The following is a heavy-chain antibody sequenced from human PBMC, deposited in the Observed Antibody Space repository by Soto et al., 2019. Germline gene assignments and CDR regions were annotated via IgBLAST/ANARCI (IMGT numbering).Heavy chain of an antibody. D-gene: IGHD6-19*01. CDR1: GYSFTSYW. J-gene: IGHJ6*02. CDR2: IDPSDSYT. CDR3: ASPVPVAGTWYYYYYGMDV. Sequence: PGESLQISCKGSGYSFTSYWISWVRQIPGKGLEWMGRIDPSDSYTNYSPSFQGHVTISADKSISTAYLQWSSLKASDTAMYYCASPVPVAGTWYYYYYGMDVWGQGTTVTVSS. V-gene: IGHV5-10-1*01.